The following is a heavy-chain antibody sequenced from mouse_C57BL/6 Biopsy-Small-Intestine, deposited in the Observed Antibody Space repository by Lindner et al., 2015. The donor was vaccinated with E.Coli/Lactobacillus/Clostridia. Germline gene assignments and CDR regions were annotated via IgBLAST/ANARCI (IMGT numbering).Heavy chain of an antibody. CDR3: ARDGPRFAY. J-gene: IGHJ3*01. V-gene: IGHV5-4*01. Sequence: VQLQESGGGLVKPGGSLKLSCAASGFTFSSYAMSWVRQTPEKRLEWVATISDGGSYTYYPDNVKGRFTISRDNAKNNLYLQMSHLKSEDTAMYYCARDGPRFAYWGQGTLVTVSA. CDR2: ISDGGSYT. CDR1: GFTFSSYA.